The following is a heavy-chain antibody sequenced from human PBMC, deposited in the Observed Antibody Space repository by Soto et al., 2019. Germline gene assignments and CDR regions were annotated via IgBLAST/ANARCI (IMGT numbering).Heavy chain of an antibody. CDR3: ARDIAYYDFWSGYYKPTFYYYYGMDV. Sequence: QVQLVESGGGVVQPGRSLRLSCAASGFTFSSYAMHWVRQAPGKGLEWVAVISYDGSNKYYADSVKGRFTISRDNSKNTLYLQMNRLRAEDTAVYYCARDIAYYDFWSGYYKPTFYYYYGMDVWGQGTTVTVSS. J-gene: IGHJ6*02. V-gene: IGHV3-30-3*01. CDR1: GFTFSSYA. CDR2: ISYDGSNK. D-gene: IGHD3-3*01.